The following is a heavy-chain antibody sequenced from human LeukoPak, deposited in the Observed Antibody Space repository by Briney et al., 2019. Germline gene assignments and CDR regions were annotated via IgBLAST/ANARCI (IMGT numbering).Heavy chain of an antibody. J-gene: IGHJ4*02. Sequence: PSETLSLTCTVPGGSISSGGYYWSWIRQHPGKGLEWIGYIYYSGSAYYNPSLKSRVTISVDTSKNQFSLKLSSVTAADTAVYYCARVARYYFDYWGQGTLVTVSS. CDR1: GGSISSGGYY. CDR2: IYYSGSA. CDR3: ARVARYYFDY. V-gene: IGHV4-31*03.